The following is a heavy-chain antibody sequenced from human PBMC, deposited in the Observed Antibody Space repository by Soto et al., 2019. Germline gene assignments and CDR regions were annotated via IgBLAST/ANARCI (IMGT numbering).Heavy chain of an antibody. CDR2: IGTSGDT. D-gene: IGHD6-6*01. CDR1: GFTFSRYD. CDR3: ARGALGFDP. Sequence: EVQVVESGGGLVQPGGSLRLSCAASGFTFSRYDMHWVRQATGRGLEWVSGIGTSGDTYYAGSVKGRFTISRENAKNSVYLQMTSLGAGDTAVYYCARGALGFDPWGQGTLVAVSS. J-gene: IGHJ5*02. V-gene: IGHV3-13*04.